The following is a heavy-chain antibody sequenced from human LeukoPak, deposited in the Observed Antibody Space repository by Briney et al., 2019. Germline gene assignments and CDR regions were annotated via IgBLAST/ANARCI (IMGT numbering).Heavy chain of an antibody. D-gene: IGHD3-22*01. Sequence: PGGSLRLSCAASGFTFSTYWMHWVRQAPGKGLVWVSRINSDGSSRSYADSVKGRFTISRDNAKNTLYLQMNSLRAEDTAVYYCASPDYYDSSGYVSWGQGTLVTVSS. V-gene: IGHV3-74*01. CDR3: ASPDYYDSSGYVS. CDR1: GFTFSTYW. J-gene: IGHJ4*02. CDR2: INSDGSSR.